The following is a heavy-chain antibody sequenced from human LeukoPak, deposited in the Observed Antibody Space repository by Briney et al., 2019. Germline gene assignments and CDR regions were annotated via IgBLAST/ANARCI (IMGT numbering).Heavy chain of an antibody. J-gene: IGHJ4*02. D-gene: IGHD3-10*01. V-gene: IGHV3-7*01. CDR2: IKQDGSEK. CDR3: ARERTMVRGVISYSDY. Sequence: GGPLRLSCAASEFTFSSYWMSWVRQAPGKGLEWVANIKQDGSEKYYVDSVKGRFTISRDNAKNSLYLQMNSLRAEDTAVYYCARERTMVRGVISYSDYWGQGTLVTVSS. CDR1: EFTFSSYW.